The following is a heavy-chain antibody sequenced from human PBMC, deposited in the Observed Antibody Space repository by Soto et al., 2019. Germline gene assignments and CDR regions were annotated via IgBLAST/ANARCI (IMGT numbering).Heavy chain of an antibody. J-gene: IGHJ4*02. V-gene: IGHV3-30*19. CDR1: GFTFSDFG. D-gene: IGHD6-19*01. CDR2: ISKDGLDR. CDR3: ASPREGQWLVFDH. Sequence: GSLRLSCVVSGFTFSDFGMQWVRQSPGEGLAWVASISKDGLDRYYSESVKGRFTISRDDSKNTVFLQMNSLKVEDTAAYFCASPREGQWLVFDHWGQRTLVTVSS.